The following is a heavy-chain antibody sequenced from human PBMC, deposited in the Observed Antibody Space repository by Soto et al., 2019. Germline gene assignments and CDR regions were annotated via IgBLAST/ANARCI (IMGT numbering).Heavy chain of an antibody. J-gene: IGHJ3*02. CDR3: ARGPYGGNVVGAFDI. D-gene: IGHD4-17*01. Sequence: SVKVSCKASGGTFSSYAISWVRQAPGQGLEWMGGIIPIFGTANYAQKFQGRVTITADESTSTAYMELSSLRSEDTAVYYCARGPYGGNVVGAFDIWGQGTMVTVSS. CDR2: IIPIFGTA. CDR1: GGTFSSYA. V-gene: IGHV1-69*13.